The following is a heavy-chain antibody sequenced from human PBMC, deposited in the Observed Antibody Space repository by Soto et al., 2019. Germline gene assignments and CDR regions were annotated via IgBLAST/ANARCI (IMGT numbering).Heavy chain of an antibody. Sequence: SETLSLTCTVSGGSISSSSYYWGWIRQPPGKGLEWIGSIYYSGSTYYNPSLKSRVTISVDTSKNQFSLKLSSVTAADTAVYYCARGKSMVRGVRGVYYFDYWGQGTLVTVSS. J-gene: IGHJ4*02. CDR3: ARGKSMVRGVRGVYYFDY. CDR2: IYYSGST. CDR1: GGSISSSSYY. D-gene: IGHD3-10*01. V-gene: IGHV4-39*01.